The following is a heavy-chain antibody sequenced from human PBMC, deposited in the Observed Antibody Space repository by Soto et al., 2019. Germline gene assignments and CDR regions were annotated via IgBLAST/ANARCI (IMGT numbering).Heavy chain of an antibody. D-gene: IGHD1-1*01. CDR3: ARVERGTATTVVDAFDI. CDR1: GGSISSYY. CDR2: MSHSGGT. J-gene: IGHJ3*02. Sequence: SETLSLTCTVSGGSISSYYWSWIRQPPGKGLEWIGEMSHSGGTHYNPSLKSRVTISVDTSKNQFSLKMASVTAADTALYYCARVERGTATTVVDAFDIWGPGTMVTVSS. V-gene: IGHV4-59*04.